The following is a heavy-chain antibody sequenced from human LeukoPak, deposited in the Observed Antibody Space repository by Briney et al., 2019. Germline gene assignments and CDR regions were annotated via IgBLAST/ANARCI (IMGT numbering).Heavy chain of an antibody. CDR1: GFPFSSYW. J-gene: IGHJ4*02. Sequence: GGPLRLSCAASGFPFSSYWMHWVRQVPGKGLVWVARINPGGSSITYADSVKGRFTISRDNAKNTLYLQMDSLRAEDTGVYYCARSNQADDYWGQGTLVTVSS. CDR2: INPGGSSI. V-gene: IGHV3-74*01. D-gene: IGHD1-14*01. CDR3: ARSNQADDY.